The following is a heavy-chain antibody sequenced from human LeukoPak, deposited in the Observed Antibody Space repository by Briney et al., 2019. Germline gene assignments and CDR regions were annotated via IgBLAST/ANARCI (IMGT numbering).Heavy chain of an antibody. CDR3: ARGHLRTGTREFDS. CDR1: GYTFSSNY. J-gene: IGHJ4*02. V-gene: IGHV1-46*01. CDR2: INPSGGRT. D-gene: IGHD1-7*01. Sequence: ASVKVFCKASGYTFSSNYMNWVRQAPGQGLEWMGIINPSGGRTTYAQKFQGRVTMTSDTSTSTVYMELSSLRSEDTAVYYCARGHLRTGTREFDSWGQGTLVTVSS.